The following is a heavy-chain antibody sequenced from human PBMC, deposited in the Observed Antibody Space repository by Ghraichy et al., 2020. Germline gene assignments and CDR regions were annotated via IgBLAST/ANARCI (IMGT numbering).Heavy chain of an antibody. CDR1: GFSFSDNG. CDR2: TRYDGSYT. D-gene: IGHD6-19*01. V-gene: IGHV3-30*02. CDR3: AKTPASGSPSCQH. Sequence: GGSLRLSCVASGFSFSDNGMHWVRQAPGKGLEWVAFTRYDGSYTFYGDSVRGRFTISRDNPKNTLYLQMDSLRTEDTAVYYCAKTPASGSPSCQHWGQGTLVTVSS. J-gene: IGHJ1*01.